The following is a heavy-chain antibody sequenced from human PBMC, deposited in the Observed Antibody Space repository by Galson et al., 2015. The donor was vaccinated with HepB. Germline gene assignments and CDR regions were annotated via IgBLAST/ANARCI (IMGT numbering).Heavy chain of an antibody. CDR1: GYTFTTNG. V-gene: IGHV1-18*04. CDR2: ISAYRGNT. CDR3: ARDRSHSLDN. D-gene: IGHD2-15*01. J-gene: IGHJ4*02. Sequence: SVKVSCKASGYTFTTNGIRWVRQAPGQGLEWMSWISAYRGNTYYAENFEGRVTLTTDTPTSTAYMELRSLRPDDTAIYYCARDRSHSLDNWGQGTLVAVSS.